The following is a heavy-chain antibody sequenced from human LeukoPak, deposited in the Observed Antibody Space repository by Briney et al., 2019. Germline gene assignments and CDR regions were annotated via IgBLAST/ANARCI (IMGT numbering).Heavy chain of an antibody. J-gene: IGHJ4*02. D-gene: IGHD1-26*01. CDR2: IRKDGSEK. CDR1: GFTFSGYW. V-gene: IGHV3-7*05. CDR3: ARIVVGAVDF. Sequence: PGGSLRLSCAASGFTFSGYWMSWVRQAPGKGLEWVAHIRKDGSEKYYVDSVKGRFTISKDNAKNSLYLQMNSLIVEDTAVYFCARIVVGAVDFWGQGALVTVSS.